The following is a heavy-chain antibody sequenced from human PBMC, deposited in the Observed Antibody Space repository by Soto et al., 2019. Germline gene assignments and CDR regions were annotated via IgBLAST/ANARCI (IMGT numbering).Heavy chain of an antibody. V-gene: IGHV4-31*03. CDR2: IYYSGST. CDR3: ARGGISSQPSTGIFDY. Sequence: PSETLSLTCTVSGGSISSGGYYWSWIRQHPGKGLEWIGYIYYSGSTYYNPSLKSRVTISVDTSKNQFSLKLSSVTAADTAVYYCARGGISSQPSTGIFDYWGQGTLVTVSS. D-gene: IGHD3-3*02. CDR1: GGSISSGGYY. J-gene: IGHJ4*02.